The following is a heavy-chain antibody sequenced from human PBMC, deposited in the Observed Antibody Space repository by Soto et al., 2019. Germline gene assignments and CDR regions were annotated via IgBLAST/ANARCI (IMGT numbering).Heavy chain of an antibody. CDR2: INHSGST. J-gene: IGHJ3*02. Sequence: SETLSLTCAVYGGSFSGYYWSWIRQPPGKGLEWIGEINHSGSTNYNPSLKSRVTISVDTSKNQFSLKLSSVTAADTAVYYCARIDFWSGPDAFDIWGQGTMVTVSS. D-gene: IGHD3-3*01. CDR3: ARIDFWSGPDAFDI. CDR1: GGSFSGYY. V-gene: IGHV4-34*09.